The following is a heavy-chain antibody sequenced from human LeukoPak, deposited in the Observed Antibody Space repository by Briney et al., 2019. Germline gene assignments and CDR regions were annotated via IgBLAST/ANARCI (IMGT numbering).Heavy chain of an antibody. V-gene: IGHV3-30*02. CDR3: AKGLPVYSVVVTAMYY. CDR2: IRYDRSNK. CDR1: GFTFSSYG. J-gene: IGHJ4*02. Sequence: GGSLRLSCAASGFTFSSYGMHWVRQAPGKGLEWVAFIRYDRSNKYYADSVKGRFTIPRDNSKNTLYLQMNSLRAEDTAVYYCAKGLPVYSVVVTAMYYWGQGTLVTVSS. D-gene: IGHD2-21*02.